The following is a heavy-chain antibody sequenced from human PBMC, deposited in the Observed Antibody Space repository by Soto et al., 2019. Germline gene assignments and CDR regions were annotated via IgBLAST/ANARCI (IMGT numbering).Heavy chain of an antibody. CDR2: ISGSGGST. J-gene: IGHJ4*02. CDR3: AKDRGIYSSGWYAGADY. D-gene: IGHD6-19*01. Sequence: EVQLLESGGGLVQPGGSLRLSCAASGFTFSSYAMSWVRQAPGKGLEWVSAISGSGGSTYYADSVKGRFTISRDNSKNTLYLQMNSLRAEDTAVYYCAKDRGIYSSGWYAGADYWGQGTLVTVSS. CDR1: GFTFSSYA. V-gene: IGHV3-23*01.